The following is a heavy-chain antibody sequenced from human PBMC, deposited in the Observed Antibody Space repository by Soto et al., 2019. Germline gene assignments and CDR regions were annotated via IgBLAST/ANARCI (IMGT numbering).Heavy chain of an antibody. J-gene: IGHJ3*01. V-gene: IGHV5-51*01. Sequence: GESLKISCKGSGYIFTNYWIGWVRQMPGKGLEWMGIIYPGDSDTKYSPSFQGQVTISADKSINTAYLQWSSLKASDTAMYFCARLPGVRGVFDGFNVWGQGTMVTVSS. D-gene: IGHD3-10*01. CDR1: GYIFTNYW. CDR3: ARLPGVRGVFDGFNV. CDR2: IYPGDSDT.